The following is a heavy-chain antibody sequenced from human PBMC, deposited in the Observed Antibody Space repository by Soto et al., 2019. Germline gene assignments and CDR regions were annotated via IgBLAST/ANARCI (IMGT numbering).Heavy chain of an antibody. Sequence: QVQLQESGPGLVKPSGTLSLTCAVSGCSISSSNWWSWVRQPPGKGLGWIGEIYHSGSTNYNPSLKGRVTISVDKSKNQFSLKLSSVTAADTAVYYCARAAMGGSCWPFDYWGQGTLVTVSS. D-gene: IGHD6-13*01. V-gene: IGHV4-4*02. CDR2: IYHSGST. J-gene: IGHJ4*02. CDR3: ARAAMGGSCWPFDY. CDR1: GCSISSSNW.